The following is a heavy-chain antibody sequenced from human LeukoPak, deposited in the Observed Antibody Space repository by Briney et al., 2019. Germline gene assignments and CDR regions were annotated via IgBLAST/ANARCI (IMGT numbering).Heavy chain of an antibody. D-gene: IGHD3-3*01. CDR1: GYTFTGYY. J-gene: IGHJ6*03. CDR2: INPNSGGT. Sequence: GASVKVSCKASGYTFTGYYMHWVRQAPGQGLEWMGWINPNSGGTNYAQKFQGRVTMTRDTSISTAYMDLSRLRSDDTAVYYCARDVYDFWSGYYHMDVWGKGTTVTVSS. CDR3: ARDVYDFWSGYYHMDV. V-gene: IGHV1-2*02.